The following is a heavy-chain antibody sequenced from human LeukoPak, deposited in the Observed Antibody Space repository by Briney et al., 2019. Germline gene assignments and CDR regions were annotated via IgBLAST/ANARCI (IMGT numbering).Heavy chain of an antibody. CDR3: ARAAPPIQLWMVGYFQH. J-gene: IGHJ1*01. Sequence: GGSLRLSCAASGFTFSDYYMSWIRQAPGKGLEWVSYISSSGSTIYYADSVKGRFTISRDNAKNSLYLQMNSLRAEDTAVYYCARAAPPIQLWMVGYFQHWGQGTLVTVSS. D-gene: IGHD5-18*01. CDR2: ISSSGSTI. V-gene: IGHV3-11*04. CDR1: GFTFSDYY.